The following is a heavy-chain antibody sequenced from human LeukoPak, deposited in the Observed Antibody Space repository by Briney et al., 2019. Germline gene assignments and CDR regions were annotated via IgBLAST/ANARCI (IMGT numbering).Heavy chain of an antibody. D-gene: IGHD3-10*01. J-gene: IGHJ4*02. CDR1: GFTFNDYA. Sequence: GGSLRLSCAASGFTFNDYAMNWVRQAPGKGLEWVSYISSSGSTIYYADSVKGRITISRDNAKNSLYLQMNSLRAEDTAVYYCARVGTSGSLDYWGQGTLVTVSS. CDR2: ISSSGSTI. CDR3: ARVGTSGSLDY. V-gene: IGHV3-48*03.